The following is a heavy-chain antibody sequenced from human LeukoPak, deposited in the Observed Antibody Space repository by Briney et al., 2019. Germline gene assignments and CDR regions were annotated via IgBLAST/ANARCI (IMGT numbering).Heavy chain of an antibody. CDR3: ATISDLLYYFDS. J-gene: IGHJ4*02. Sequence: GGSLRLSCAASGFTVSSTYMSWVRQAPGKGLEWVSLIYTGGNTYYADSVKGRFTLSRDSSNNTVYLQMNSLRVEDTAMYYCATISDLLYYFDSWGQGTLVTVSS. CDR1: GFTVSSTY. V-gene: IGHV3-66*01. CDR2: IYTGGNT.